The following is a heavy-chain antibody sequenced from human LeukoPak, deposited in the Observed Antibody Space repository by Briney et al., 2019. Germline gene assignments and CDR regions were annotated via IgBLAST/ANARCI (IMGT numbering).Heavy chain of an antibody. J-gene: IGHJ5*02. V-gene: IGHV1-2*02. D-gene: IGHD4-17*01. Sequence: ASVKVSCKASGYTFTGYYMHWVRQAPGQGLEWMGWINPNSGGTNYAQKFQGRVTMTRDTSISTAYMELSRLRSDDTAVYYCARGPGYGDAAEGWFDPWGQGTLVTVSS. CDR1: GYTFTGYY. CDR2: INPNSGGT. CDR3: ARGPGYGDAAEGWFDP.